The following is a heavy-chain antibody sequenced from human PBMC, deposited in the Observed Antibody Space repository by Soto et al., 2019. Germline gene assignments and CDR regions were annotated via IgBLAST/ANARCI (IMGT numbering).Heavy chain of an antibody. CDR1: GGSISSGGYS. Sequence: QLQLQESGSGLVKPSQTLSLTCAVSGGSISSGGYSWSWIRQPPGKGLEWIGYIYHSGSTYYNPSLKRRVTISVDRSKHQVSLKLSSVTAADTAVYYCARVYGDPGGYYFDYWGQGTLVTVSS. J-gene: IGHJ4*02. CDR2: IYHSGST. CDR3: ARVYGDPGGYYFDY. V-gene: IGHV4-30-2*01. D-gene: IGHD4-17*01.